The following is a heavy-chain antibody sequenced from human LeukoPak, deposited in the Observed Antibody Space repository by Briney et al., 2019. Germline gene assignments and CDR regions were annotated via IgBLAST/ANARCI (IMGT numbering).Heavy chain of an antibody. D-gene: IGHD3-3*01. Sequence: SGGSLRLSCAASGFTFSSYAMSWVRQAPGKGLEWVSAIRGSGGSTYYADSVKGRFTISRDNSKNTLYLQMNSLRAEDTAVYYCAKVPKYFFPGAGNFDYWGQGTLVTVSS. CDR2: IRGSGGST. CDR3: AKVPKYFFPGAGNFDY. J-gene: IGHJ4*02. V-gene: IGHV3-23*01. CDR1: GFTFSSYA.